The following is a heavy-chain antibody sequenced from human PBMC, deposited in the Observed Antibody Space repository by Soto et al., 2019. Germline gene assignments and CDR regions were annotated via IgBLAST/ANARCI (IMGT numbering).Heavy chain of an antibody. CDR2: ISSNGENT. V-gene: IGHV3-23*01. CDR3: VSWVSAHFDS. CDR1: RFTSGYHA. D-gene: IGHD6-13*01. J-gene: IGHJ4*01. Sequence: RRLSCAASRFTSGYHAMNRVRQAPGKGLEWVSTISSNGENTHYADSVKGRFIISSDNSSNTVALQMNSLRVEDTAIYYCVSWVSAHFDSWGQGTLVTVSS.